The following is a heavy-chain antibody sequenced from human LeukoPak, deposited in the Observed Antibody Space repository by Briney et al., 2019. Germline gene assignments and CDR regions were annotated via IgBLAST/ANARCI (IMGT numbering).Heavy chain of an antibody. Sequence: SETLFLTCSVSGGSIISRSYYWGWIRQPPGKGLEWIGTIFYSGSSYYNPSLQSRVTLSVDTSQNQFSLKLSSVTATDTAVYYCARVVDSSGYNPYYFDYWGQGTLVTVSS. J-gene: IGHJ4*02. D-gene: IGHD3-22*01. CDR1: GGSIISRSYY. CDR3: ARVVDSSGYNPYYFDY. V-gene: IGHV4-39*01. CDR2: IFYSGSS.